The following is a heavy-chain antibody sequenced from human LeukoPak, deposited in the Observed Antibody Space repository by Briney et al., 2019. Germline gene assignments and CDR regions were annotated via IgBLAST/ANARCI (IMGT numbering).Heavy chain of an antibody. Sequence: SETLSLTCAVYGGSFSGYYWSWIRQPPGKGLEWIGETNHSGSTNYNPSLKSRVTISVDTSKNQFSLKLTSVTAADTAVYYCARLRKPSIVVVPAAINYYYYMDVWGKGTTVTVSS. V-gene: IGHV4-34*01. D-gene: IGHD2-2*01. CDR2: TNHSGST. CDR1: GGSFSGYY. J-gene: IGHJ6*03. CDR3: ARLRKPSIVVVPAAINYYYYMDV.